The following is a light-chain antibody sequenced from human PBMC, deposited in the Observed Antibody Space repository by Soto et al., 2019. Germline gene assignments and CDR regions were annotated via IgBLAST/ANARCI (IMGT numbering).Light chain of an antibody. Sequence: DIQLTQSPSFLSASVGDRVTVTCRASQGISSYLAWYQQKPGKAPKLLIYAASTLQSGVPSRFSGSGSGTEFTLTISNLQPEDFATYYCQQLNSYPLTFGGGTEVEIK. CDR1: QGISSY. CDR3: QQLNSYPLT. J-gene: IGKJ4*01. V-gene: IGKV1-9*01. CDR2: AAS.